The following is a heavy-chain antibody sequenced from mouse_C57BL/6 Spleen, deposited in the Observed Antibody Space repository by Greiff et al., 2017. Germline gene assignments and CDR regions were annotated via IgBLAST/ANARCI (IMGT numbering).Heavy chain of an antibody. D-gene: IGHD2-1*01. J-gene: IGHJ3*01. CDR2: INPGSGGT. CDR3: ARGNYEGFAY. Sequence: QVQLQQSGAELVRPGTSVKVSCKASGYAFTNYLLEWVKQRPGQGLEWIGVINPGSGGTNYNEKFKGKATLTSDKSSSTAYMQLSSLTSEDSAVYFCARGNYEGFAYWGQGTLVTVAA. CDR1: GYAFTNYL. V-gene: IGHV1-54*01.